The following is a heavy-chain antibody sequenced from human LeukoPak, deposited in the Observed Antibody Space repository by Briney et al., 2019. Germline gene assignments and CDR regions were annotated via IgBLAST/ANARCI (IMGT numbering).Heavy chain of an antibody. CDR2: INHSGST. Sequence: SETLSLTCAVYGGSFSGYYWSWIRQPPGKGLEWIGEINHSGSTNYNPSPKSRVTISVDTSKNQFSLKLSSVTAADTAVYYCAREQVFWSGYLIRDWFDPWGQGTLVTVSS. D-gene: IGHD3-3*01. V-gene: IGHV4-34*01. J-gene: IGHJ5*02. CDR3: AREQVFWSGYLIRDWFDP. CDR1: GGSFSGYY.